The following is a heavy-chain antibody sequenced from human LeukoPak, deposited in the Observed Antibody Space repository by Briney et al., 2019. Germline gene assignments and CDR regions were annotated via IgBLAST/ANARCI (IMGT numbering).Heavy chain of an antibody. CDR2: IYCSGST. Sequence: ASETLSLTCTVSGGSISSSSYYWGWIRQPPGKGLEWIGSIYCSGSTYYNPSLKSRVTISVDTSKNQFSLKLSSVTAADTAVYYCARQVYDSSGYSFDYWGQGTLVTVSS. D-gene: IGHD3-22*01. CDR3: ARQVYDSSGYSFDY. J-gene: IGHJ4*02. V-gene: IGHV4-39*01. CDR1: GGSISSSSYY.